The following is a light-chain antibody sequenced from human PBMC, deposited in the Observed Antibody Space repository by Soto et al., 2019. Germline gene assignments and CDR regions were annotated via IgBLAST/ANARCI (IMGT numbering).Light chain of an antibody. CDR1: QTISNY. Sequence: DIQMTQSPSSLSAFVGDRVTITCRASQTISNYLNWYQQRPGKDPKLLIYLASSLQSGVPSRFGGSGSGTDFTLTISSLQPEDSATYYCQQSYGPPITFGQGTRLEIK. V-gene: IGKV1-39*01. J-gene: IGKJ5*01. CDR2: LAS. CDR3: QQSYGPPIT.